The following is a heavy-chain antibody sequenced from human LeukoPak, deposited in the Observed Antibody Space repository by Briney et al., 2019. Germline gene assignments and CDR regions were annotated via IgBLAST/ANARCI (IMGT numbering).Heavy chain of an antibody. J-gene: IGHJ4*02. Sequence: GGSLTLTCAASGFTFSSYAMSWVRQAPGKGLEWVSASSGSGGSTYYADSVKGRFTISRDNSEHTLYLQMNSLRDEDTAVYYCAKELIAVAGTGFDYWGQGTLVTVSS. CDR2: SSGSGGST. D-gene: IGHD6-19*01. CDR3: AKELIAVAGTGFDY. CDR1: GFTFSSYA. V-gene: IGHV3-23*01.